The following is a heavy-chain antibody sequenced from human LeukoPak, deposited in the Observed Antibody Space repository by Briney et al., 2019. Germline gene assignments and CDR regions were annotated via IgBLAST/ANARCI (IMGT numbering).Heavy chain of an antibody. CDR1: GYSFTSYW. V-gene: IGHV5-51*01. Sequence: GEPLKISCKGSGYSFTSYWIGWVRQMPGKGLEWVGITYPGDSATRYSPSFQGQVTISADKSISTAYLQWSSLKASDTAMYYRASQTSIGKSFDIWGQGTMVTVSS. CDR2: TYPGDSAT. J-gene: IGHJ3*02. CDR3: ASQTSIGKSFDI.